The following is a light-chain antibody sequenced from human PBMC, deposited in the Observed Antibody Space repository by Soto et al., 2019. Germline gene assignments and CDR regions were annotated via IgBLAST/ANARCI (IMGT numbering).Light chain of an antibody. Sequence: EIVMTQSPATLSVSPGERATLSCRASQSVSSNLAWYQQKPGQAPMLLIYGASTRATGIPARFSGSGSGTEFTLTISSRQSEDFAVYYCQQYNNWPSYTFGQGTKLEIK. CDR1: QSVSSN. J-gene: IGKJ2*01. V-gene: IGKV3-15*01. CDR2: GAS. CDR3: QQYNNWPSYT.